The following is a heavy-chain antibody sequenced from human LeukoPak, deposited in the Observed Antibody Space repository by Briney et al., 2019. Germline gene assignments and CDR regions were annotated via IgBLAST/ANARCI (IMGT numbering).Heavy chain of an antibody. J-gene: IGHJ4*02. V-gene: IGHV1-69*13. CDR1: GGTFSSYA. D-gene: IGHD2-2*01. Sequence: SVKVSCKASGGTFSSYAISWVRQAPGQGLEWMGGIIPIFGTANYAQKFQGRVTITADESTSTAYMERSSLRSEDTAVYYCARAGVPATATGHYFGYWGQGTLVTVSS. CDR3: ARAGVPATATGHYFGY. CDR2: IIPIFGTA.